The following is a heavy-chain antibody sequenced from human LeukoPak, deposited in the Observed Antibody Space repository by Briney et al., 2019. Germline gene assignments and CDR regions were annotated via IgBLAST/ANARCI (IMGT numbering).Heavy chain of an antibody. V-gene: IGHV3-11*01. CDR3: AGPISGHGSFDI. J-gene: IGHJ3*02. CDR2: ISSSGSTI. Sequence: PGGSLRLSCAASGFTFSDYYMSWIRQAPGKGLEGVSYISSSGSTIYYAEVVKGRYTISRDNAKNSLYLQMNSLRAEDRAVYYCAGPISGHGSFDIWGQGQMVTVSS. D-gene: IGHD2-8*02. CDR1: GFTFSDYY.